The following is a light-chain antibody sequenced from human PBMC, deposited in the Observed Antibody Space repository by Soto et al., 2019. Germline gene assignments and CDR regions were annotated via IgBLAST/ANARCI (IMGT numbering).Light chain of an antibody. CDR1: SSDVGGYNY. CDR2: EVS. V-gene: IGLV2-8*01. Sequence: QSALTQPPSASGSPGQSVTISCTGTSSDVGGYNYVSWYQQHPGKAPKSMIYEVSKRPSGVPDRFSGSKSGNTASLTVSGLQAEDEADYYCSSYAGSNFVVFGGGTKVTVL. J-gene: IGLJ2*01. CDR3: SSYAGSNFVV.